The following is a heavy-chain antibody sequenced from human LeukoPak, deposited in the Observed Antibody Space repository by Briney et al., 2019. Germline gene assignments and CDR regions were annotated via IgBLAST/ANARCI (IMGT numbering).Heavy chain of an antibody. CDR1: GFTFSSYA. V-gene: IGHV3-23*01. J-gene: IGHJ4*02. D-gene: IGHD4-17*01. CDR3: AKVDFGDYEFDH. Sequence: GGSLRLSCAASGFTFSSYAMSWVRQAPGKGLEWVSAISGSGGSTYYADSVKGRFTISRDNSKNSLHLQMNSPRADDTAVYYCAKVDFGDYEFDHWGQGTLVTVSS. CDR2: ISGSGGST.